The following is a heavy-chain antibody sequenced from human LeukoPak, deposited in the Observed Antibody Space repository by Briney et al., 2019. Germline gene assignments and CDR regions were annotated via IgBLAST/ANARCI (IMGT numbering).Heavy chain of an antibody. CDR3: ARDPGVRYYYGMDV. J-gene: IGHJ6*02. V-gene: IGHV3-21*01. D-gene: IGHD3-10*01. CDR2: ISSSSSYI. CDR1: GFTFSSYS. Sequence: GGSLRLSCAASGFTFSSYSMNWVRQAPGKGLEWVSSISSSSSYIYYADSVKGRFTISRDNAKNSLYLQMNSLRAEDTAVYYCARDPGVRYYYGMDVWGQGTTVTVSS.